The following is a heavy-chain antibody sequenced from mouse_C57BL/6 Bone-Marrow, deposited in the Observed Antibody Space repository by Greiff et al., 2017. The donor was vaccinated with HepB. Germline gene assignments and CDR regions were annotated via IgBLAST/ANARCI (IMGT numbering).Heavy chain of an antibody. CDR3: ARYKGGSSNWYFDV. CDR2: ISYSGST. D-gene: IGHD1-1*01. J-gene: IGHJ1*03. V-gene: IGHV3-8*01. CDR1: GYSITSDY. Sequence: DVKLVESGPGLAKPSQTLSLTCSVTGYSITSDYWNWIRKFPGNKLEYMGYISYSGSTYYNPSLKSRISITRDTSKNQYYLQLNSVTTEDTATYYCARYKGGSSNWYFDVWGTGTTVTVSS.